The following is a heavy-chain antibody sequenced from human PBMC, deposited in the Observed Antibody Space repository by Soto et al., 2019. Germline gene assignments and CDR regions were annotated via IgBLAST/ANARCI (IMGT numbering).Heavy chain of an antibody. CDR3: ARAPAAPGYCSGGSCFEYYFDY. V-gene: IGHV1-69*13. D-gene: IGHD2-15*01. Sequence: SVKVSCKASGGTFSSYAISWVRQAPGQGXEWMGGIIPIFGTANYAQKFQGRVTITADESTSTAYMELSSLRSEDTAVYYCARAPAAPGYCSGGSCFEYYFDYWGQGTLVTVSS. CDR2: IIPIFGTA. J-gene: IGHJ4*02. CDR1: GGTFSSYA.